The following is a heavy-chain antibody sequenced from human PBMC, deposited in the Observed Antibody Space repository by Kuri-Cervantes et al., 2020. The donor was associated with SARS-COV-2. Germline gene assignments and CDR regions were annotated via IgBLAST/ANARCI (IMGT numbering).Heavy chain of an antibody. CDR2: IYYSGST. V-gene: IGHV4-59*01. CDR1: GGSISSYY. Sequence: SETLSLTCTVSGGSISSYYWSWIRQPPGKGLEWIGYIYYSGSTNYNPSLKSRVIISVDTSKNQFSLKLSSVTAADTAVYYCARGIAVAGVLDIWGQGTMVTVSS. D-gene: IGHD6-19*01. CDR3: ARGIAVAGVLDI. J-gene: IGHJ3*02.